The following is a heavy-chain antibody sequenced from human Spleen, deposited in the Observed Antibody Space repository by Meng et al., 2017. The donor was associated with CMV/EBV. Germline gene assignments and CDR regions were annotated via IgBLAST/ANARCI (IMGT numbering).Heavy chain of an antibody. CDR3: AGGRGFLIDY. CDR2: IKQDGSER. Sequence: GESLKISCAASGFTFSNAWMSWVRLAPGKGLEWVANIKQDGSERYYVDSVKGRFTISRDNAKNSLFLQVYSLRVDDTAVYYCAGGRGFLIDYWGRGTLVTVSS. J-gene: IGHJ4*02. D-gene: IGHD3-3*01. V-gene: IGHV3-7*04. CDR1: GFTFSNAW.